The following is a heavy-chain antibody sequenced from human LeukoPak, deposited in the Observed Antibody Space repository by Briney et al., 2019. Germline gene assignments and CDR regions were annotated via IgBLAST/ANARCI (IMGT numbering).Heavy chain of an antibody. J-gene: IGHJ4*02. CDR1: GYTFTNYG. CDR2: IGAYNGNT. V-gene: IGHV1-18*01. CDR3: ARDQSLVAYSSTWFDY. Sequence: ASVKVSCKASGYTFTNYGISWVRQAPGQGLEWMGGIGAYNGNTDYAQNLQGRVTMTTDTLTSTAYMELRSLRSDDTAVYYCARDQSLVAYSSTWFDYWGQGTPVTVSS. D-gene: IGHD6-13*01.